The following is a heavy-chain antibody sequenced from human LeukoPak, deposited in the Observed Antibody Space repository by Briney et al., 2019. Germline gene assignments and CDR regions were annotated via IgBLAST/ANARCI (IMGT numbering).Heavy chain of an antibody. D-gene: IGHD6-19*01. V-gene: IGHV3-7*01. Sequence: GGSLRLSCVASGFTFTNYWMSWVRQAPGKGLEWVANIKQDGSAKYYVDSVKGRFTISRDNAKNSLYLQMNSLRAEDTALYFCAMGRHISAVEIFDYWGQGTLVTVSS. J-gene: IGHJ4*02. CDR2: IKQDGSAK. CDR3: AMGRHISAVEIFDY. CDR1: GFTFTNYW.